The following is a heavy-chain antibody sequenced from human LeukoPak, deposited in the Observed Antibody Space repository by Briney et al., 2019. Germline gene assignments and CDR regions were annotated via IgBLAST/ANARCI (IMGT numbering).Heavy chain of an antibody. CDR3: AKEGDYYNSIVPNY. V-gene: IGHV3-48*01. CDR1: GFTFSRYS. J-gene: IGHJ4*02. D-gene: IGHD3-22*01. CDR2: ISSSSSTI. Sequence: GGSLRLSCVVSGFTFSRYSMNWVRQAPGKGLEWVSYISSSSSTIYYADSVKGRFTISRDNAKNSLYLQMNSLRAEDTAVYYCAKEGDYYNSIVPNYWGQGTLVTVSS.